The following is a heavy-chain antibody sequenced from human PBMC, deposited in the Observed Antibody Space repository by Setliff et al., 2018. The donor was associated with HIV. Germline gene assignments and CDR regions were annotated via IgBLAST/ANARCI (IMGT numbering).Heavy chain of an antibody. Sequence: PSETLSLTCTVSGGSISSGSFYWSWIRQPAGKGLEWIGYIYYSGSTNYNPSLKSRVTMSVNPSNNQFSLNLTSVTAADTAVYYCARRKSGSSYRFFNYWGLGSLVTVSS. V-gene: IGHV4-61*10. D-gene: IGHD3-16*02. J-gene: IGHJ4*02. CDR1: GGSISSGSFY. CDR2: IYYSGST. CDR3: ARRKSGSSYRFFNY.